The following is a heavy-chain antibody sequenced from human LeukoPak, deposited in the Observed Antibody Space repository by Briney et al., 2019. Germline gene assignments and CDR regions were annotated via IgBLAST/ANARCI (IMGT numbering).Heavy chain of an antibody. V-gene: IGHV4-39*01. CDR1: GGSISSSSYY. D-gene: IGHD5-24*01. CDR3: ARPLEENDAFDI. CDR2: IYYSGST. Sequence: SETLSLTCTVSGGSISSSSYYWGWIRQPPGKGLEWIGSIYYSGSTYYNPSLKSRVTISVDTSKNQFSLKLSSVTAADTAVYYCARPLEENDAFDIWGQGKMVTVSS. J-gene: IGHJ3*02.